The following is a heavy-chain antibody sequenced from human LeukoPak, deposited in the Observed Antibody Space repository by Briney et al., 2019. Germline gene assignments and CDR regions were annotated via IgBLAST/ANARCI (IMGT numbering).Heavy chain of an antibody. D-gene: IGHD1-14*01. Sequence: PGGSLRLSCVASGLTFSDYSINWVRRAPGKGLEWVSSINPTSTSIYYADAVRGRFTISRDNAKSGVSLQMNSLRGEDTAMYYCARGGPDHAFDIWGQGTMVTVSS. CDR1: GLTFSDYS. J-gene: IGHJ3*02. CDR3: ARGGPDHAFDI. CDR2: INPTSTSI. V-gene: IGHV3-21*06.